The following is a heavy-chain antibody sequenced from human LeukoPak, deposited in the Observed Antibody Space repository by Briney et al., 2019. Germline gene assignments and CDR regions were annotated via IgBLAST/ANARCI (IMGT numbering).Heavy chain of an antibody. CDR3: AKVLGDDGGYYFDY. Sequence: PGGSLRLSCAASGLTFSSYAMSWVRQAPGKGREWVSAVSGGGGSTYYADSVRGRFTISRDNSKNTLYLQMNSLRAEDTAVYYCAKVLGDDGGYYFDYWGQGPLVTVSS. CDR2: VSGGGGST. V-gene: IGHV3-23*01. D-gene: IGHD1-1*01. CDR1: GLTFSSYA. J-gene: IGHJ4*02.